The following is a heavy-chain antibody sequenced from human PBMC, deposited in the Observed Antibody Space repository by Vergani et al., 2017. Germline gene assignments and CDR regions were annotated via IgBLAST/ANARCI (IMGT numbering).Heavy chain of an antibody. D-gene: IGHD3-16*01. CDR1: GFTFNHYA. Sequence: EVQLLESGGDLVQPGGSLRLSCAASGFTFNHYAMNWVRQAPGKGLEWVSGISGSGGSTYYAGSVKGRFTISRDSSKNTLYLQMNSLSAGDTAVYYCGGLAVFDYWGQGTLVTVSS. V-gene: IGHV3-23*01. CDR3: GGLAVFDY. CDR2: ISGSGGST. J-gene: IGHJ4*02.